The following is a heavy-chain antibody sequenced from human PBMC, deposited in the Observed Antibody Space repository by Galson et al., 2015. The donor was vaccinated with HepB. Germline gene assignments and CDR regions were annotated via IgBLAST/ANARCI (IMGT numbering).Heavy chain of an antibody. CDR2: IWYDGSNK. V-gene: IGHV3-33*01. D-gene: IGHD1-1*01. CDR3: ARDDNCKEPSYSGMDV. CDR1: GFTFRSYG. Sequence: SLRLSCAASGFTFRSYGMHWVRQAPGKGLEWVAVIWYDGSNKYYADSVKGRFTISRDNSKNTLYLQMNSLRAEDTAVYYCARDDNCKEPSYSGMDVWGQGTPVTVSS. J-gene: IGHJ6*02.